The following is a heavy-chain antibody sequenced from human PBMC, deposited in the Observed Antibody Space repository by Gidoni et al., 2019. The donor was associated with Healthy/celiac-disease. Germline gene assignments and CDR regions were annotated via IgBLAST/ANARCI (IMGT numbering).Heavy chain of an antibody. D-gene: IGHD4-17*01. V-gene: IGHV3-48*02. CDR2: SSMSSSNR. Sequence: EVQLVQSGGGLVQPGGSLRLCCAASGFTFSSYSMTWSRQAPGKGLEWVAYSSMSSSNRHDADDVKGRFTISRDNAKSSLYLQMNSLRDEDTAVYYCAREVLDDYVEGGMDVWGQGTTVTVSS. CDR3: AREVLDDYVEGGMDV. J-gene: IGHJ6*02. CDR1: GFTFSSYS.